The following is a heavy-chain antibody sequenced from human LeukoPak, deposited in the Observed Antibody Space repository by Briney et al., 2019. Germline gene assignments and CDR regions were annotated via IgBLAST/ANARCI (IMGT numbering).Heavy chain of an antibody. V-gene: IGHV4-59*01. CDR2: IYYSGST. Sequence: SETLSLTCTVSGCSISSYYWSWIRQPPGKGLEWIGYIYYSGSTNYNPSLKSRVTISVDTSKNQFSLKLSSVTAADTAVYYCARGYSGSYAGIRYYYMDVWGKGTTVTVSS. J-gene: IGHJ6*03. D-gene: IGHD1-26*01. CDR1: GCSISSYY. CDR3: ARGYSGSYAGIRYYYMDV.